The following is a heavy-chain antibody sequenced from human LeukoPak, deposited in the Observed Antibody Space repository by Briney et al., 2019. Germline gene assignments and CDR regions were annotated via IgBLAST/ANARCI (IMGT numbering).Heavy chain of an antibody. J-gene: IGHJ4*02. V-gene: IGHV3-23*01. CDR1: GITFSSYS. Sequence: PGGSLRLSCAASGITFSSYSMSWVRQAPGKGLEWVSSISFSGTTTYYADSMKGRFTVSRDNSKNTLYLQMDGLRAEDTAVYYCARDPTELQLLSYYFDYWGQGTLVAVSS. CDR3: ARDPTELQLLSYYFDY. D-gene: IGHD2-2*01. CDR2: ISFSGTTT.